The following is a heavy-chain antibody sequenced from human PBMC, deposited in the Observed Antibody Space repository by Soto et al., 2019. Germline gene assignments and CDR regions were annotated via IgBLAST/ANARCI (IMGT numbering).Heavy chain of an antibody. CDR3: AKDVLKQWPSVYFHY. J-gene: IGHJ1*01. V-gene: IGHV3-23*01. CDR2: ISASGVGV. D-gene: IGHD6-19*01. Sequence: PGGSLRLSCAGSGFTFNSYAMSWVRQAPGKGLEWVSAISASGVGVNYADSVKGRFTISRDNSKNTLFLQMNSLRAEDTAVYYCAKDVLKQWPSVYFHYWGQGTLVTVST. CDR1: GFTFNSYA.